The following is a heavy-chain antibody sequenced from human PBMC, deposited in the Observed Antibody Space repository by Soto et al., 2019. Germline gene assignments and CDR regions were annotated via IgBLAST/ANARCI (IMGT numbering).Heavy chain of an antibody. Sequence: ASVKVSCKAPGYTFTTYGTSWVRQAPEQGLEWMGWTSAYNGNTNYAQKLQGRVTMTTDTSTSTAYMELRRLRSDDTAVYYCARTALSQTYYDFWSGYYKDDAFDIWGQGTMVTVSS. CDR1: GYTFTTYG. CDR3: ARTALSQTYYDFWSGYYKDDAFDI. D-gene: IGHD3-3*01. V-gene: IGHV1-18*04. J-gene: IGHJ3*02. CDR2: TSAYNGNT.